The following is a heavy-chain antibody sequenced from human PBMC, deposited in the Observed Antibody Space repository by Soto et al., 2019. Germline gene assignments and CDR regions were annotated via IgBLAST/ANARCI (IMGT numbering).Heavy chain of an antibody. CDR3: ARECSSSGPDYEY. CDR2: TRNKASSYTT. D-gene: IGHD3-22*01. V-gene: IGHV3-72*01. CDR1: GFSFSDYY. J-gene: IGHJ4*02. Sequence: GGSLRLSCAASGFSFSDYYINWVRQAPGKGLEWVGRTRNKASSYTTDYAAFVKGRFTISRDDSKNLIYLQMNSLKTEDTAVYYCARECSSSGPDYEYWGQGTLVTVS.